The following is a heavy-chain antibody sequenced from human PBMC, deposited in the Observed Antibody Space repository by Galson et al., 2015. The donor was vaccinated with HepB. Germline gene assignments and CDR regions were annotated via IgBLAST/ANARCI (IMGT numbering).Heavy chain of an antibody. J-gene: IGHJ4*02. V-gene: IGHV3-30*18. CDR1: GFTFSSYG. Sequence: SLRLSCAASGFTFSSYGMHWVRQAPGKGLEWVAVISYDGSNKYYADSVKGRFTISRDNSKNTLYLQMNSLRAEDTAVYYCAKDSEYQLLWGYSSSWYGGGFDYWGQGTLVTVSS. D-gene: IGHD6-13*01. CDR2: ISYDGSNK. CDR3: AKDSEYQLLWGYSSSWYGGGFDY.